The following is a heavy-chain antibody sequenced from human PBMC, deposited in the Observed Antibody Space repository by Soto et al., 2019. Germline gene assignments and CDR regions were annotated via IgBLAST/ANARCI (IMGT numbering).Heavy chain of an antibody. J-gene: IGHJ6*02. D-gene: IGHD6-13*01. V-gene: IGHV4-4*02. CDR3: ARSSSSWYAYYYGMDV. CDR2: IYHSGST. CDR1: GGSISSSNW. Sequence: QVQLQESGPGLVKPSGTLSLTCAVSGGSISSSNWWSWVRQPPGKGLEWIGEIYHSGSTNYNPSLKSRVAISVDKSKNQLSLKLSSVTAADTAVYYCARSSSSWYAYYYGMDVWGQGTTVTVSS.